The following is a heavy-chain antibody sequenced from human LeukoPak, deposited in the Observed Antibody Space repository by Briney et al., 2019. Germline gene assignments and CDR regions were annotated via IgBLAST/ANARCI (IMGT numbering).Heavy chain of an antibody. CDR1: GFTFSTFS. CDR2: ISSSSKYI. CDR3: ARGQSRYGGTPLADY. V-gene: IGHV3-21*01. D-gene: IGHD4-23*01. J-gene: IGHJ4*02. Sequence: GGSLRLSCAASGFTFSTFSMNWVRQAPGKGLEWASSISSSSKYIFYADSVRGRFTISRDNAKNSLFLQMNSLRAEDTAVYYCARGQSRYGGTPLADYWGQGTLVTVSS.